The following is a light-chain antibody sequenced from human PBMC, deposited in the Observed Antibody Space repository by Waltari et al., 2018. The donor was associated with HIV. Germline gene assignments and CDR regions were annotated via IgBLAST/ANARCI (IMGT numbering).Light chain of an antibody. CDR1: QILLYSSKNKNY. Sequence: DIVVTQSPDSLAVSLGGRAAMNCKSTQILLYSSKNKNYLAWYQKKPGQHPQMLIYWASTRASGVPARFSGSGSGTNFTLTINGLQAEDVAIYYCQQFYTTTWSFGPGTRVEI. CDR3: QQFYTTTWS. V-gene: IGKV4-1*01. J-gene: IGKJ1*01. CDR2: WAS.